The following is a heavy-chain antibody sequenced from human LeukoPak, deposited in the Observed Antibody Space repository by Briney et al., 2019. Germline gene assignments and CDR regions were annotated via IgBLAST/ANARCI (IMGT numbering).Heavy chain of an antibody. J-gene: IGHJ4*02. CDR3: AKGLRGNYDY. V-gene: IGHV3-23*01. CDR2: ITDSGIGT. CDR1: GFTFNTYI. Sequence: GGSLRLSCAASGFTFNTYIMAWVRQAPEKGLEWVSSITDSGIGTYYADSVKGRFTISRDNSKNTLYLQMSSLRAEDTAVYYCAKGLRGNYDYWGQGTLVTVSS. D-gene: IGHD1-26*01.